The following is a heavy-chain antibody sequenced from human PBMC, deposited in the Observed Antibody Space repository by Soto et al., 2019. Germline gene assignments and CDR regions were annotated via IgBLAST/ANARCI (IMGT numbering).Heavy chain of an antibody. D-gene: IGHD2-21*02. Sequence: SSETLSLTCTVSGGSISSDYWSWIRQPPGKGLEWIGYIYYSGSTNYNPSLKSRVTISVDTSKNQFSLKLSSVTAADTAVYYCAREVEYCGGDCFYEREYWGKGIPVT. J-gene: IGHJ4*02. V-gene: IGHV4-59*01. CDR3: AREVEYCGGDCFYEREY. CDR1: GGSISSDY. CDR2: IYYSGST.